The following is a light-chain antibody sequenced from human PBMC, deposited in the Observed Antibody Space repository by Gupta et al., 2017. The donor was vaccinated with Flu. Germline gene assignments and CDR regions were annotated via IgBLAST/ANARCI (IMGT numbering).Light chain of an antibody. CDR3: EAADTRGSHGV. CDR1: EVRKKN. Sequence: TVRIAGTRDEVRKKNAYWYQQKPGQAPELIIYKDRKRPSGVPDRFSGSSSGTMATLTIXGXQAEDEXEYYCEAADTRGSHGVFGGGTNLTVL. CDR2: KDR. V-gene: IGLV3-10*01. J-gene: IGLJ3*02.